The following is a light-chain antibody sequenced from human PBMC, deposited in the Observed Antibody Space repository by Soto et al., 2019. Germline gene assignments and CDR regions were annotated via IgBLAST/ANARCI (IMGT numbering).Light chain of an antibody. CDR2: GAS. V-gene: IGKV3-20*01. CDR1: QSLSGNY. CDR3: QQYNNWRIT. J-gene: IGKJ5*01. Sequence: EIVLTQSPGTLSLSPGERATLSCRASQSLSGNYLAWYQQKPGQAPRLLIYGASSRATGTPDRFSGSGSGTEFTLTISSLQSEDFAVYYCQQYNNWRITFGQGTRLEI.